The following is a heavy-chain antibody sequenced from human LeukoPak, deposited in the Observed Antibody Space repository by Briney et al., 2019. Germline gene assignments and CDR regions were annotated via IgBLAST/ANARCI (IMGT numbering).Heavy chain of an antibody. Sequence: GGSLRLSCAASGFTFSDYYMSWIRQAPGKGLEWVSYISSSGSTIYYADSVKGRFTISRDNAKNSLYLQMNSLRGEDTAVYYCARAGAWGDYCNYYWGQGTLVTVSS. CDR3: ARAGAWGDYCNYY. V-gene: IGHV3-11*04. CDR2: ISSSGSTI. D-gene: IGHD4-11*01. J-gene: IGHJ4*02. CDR1: GFTFSDYY.